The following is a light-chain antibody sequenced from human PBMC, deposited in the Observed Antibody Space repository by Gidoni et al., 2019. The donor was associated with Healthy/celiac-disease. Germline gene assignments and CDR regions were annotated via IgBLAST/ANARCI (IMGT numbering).Light chain of an antibody. CDR2: GAS. J-gene: IGKJ1*01. CDR1: QSVSSSY. V-gene: IGKV3-20*01. CDR3: QQYGSSPRT. Sequence: DIALTQSPGTLSLSPGERATLSCRASQSVSSSYLAWYQQKPGQAPRLLIYGASSRATGIPDRFSGSGSETDFTLTISRLEPVDFAVYYYQQYGSSPRTFGQGTKVEIK.